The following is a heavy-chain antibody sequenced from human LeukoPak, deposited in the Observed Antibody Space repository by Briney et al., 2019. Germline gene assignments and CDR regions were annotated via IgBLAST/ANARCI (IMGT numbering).Heavy chain of an antibody. V-gene: IGHV4-59*01. Sequence: SETLSLTCTVYGGSISYYYWSWIRQPPGKGLEWIGYIYYSGSTNNNPSLKSRVTISVDTPKNQFSLKLSSVTAADTAVYYCARAPKNRYYDSSGYYYEGYWGQGTLVTVSS. CDR2: IYYSGST. CDR1: GGSISYYY. CDR3: ARAPKNRYYDSSGYYYEGY. D-gene: IGHD3-22*01. J-gene: IGHJ4*02.